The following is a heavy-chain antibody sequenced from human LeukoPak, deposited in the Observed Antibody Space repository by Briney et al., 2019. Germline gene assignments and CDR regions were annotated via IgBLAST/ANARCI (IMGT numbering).Heavy chain of an antibody. CDR2: ASCDGSIE. CDR1: GFTLSTYG. D-gene: IGHD3-10*01. V-gene: IGHV3-30*18. Sequence: GGSLRLSCVASGFTLSTYGMHWVRQAPGKGLEWVAIASCDGSIEHYADSVKGRFTISRDTSKNTLYLQMNSLRAEDTAVYYCAKDFYAFSGSGQNWFDPWGQGTLVTVSS. J-gene: IGHJ5*02. CDR3: AKDFYAFSGSGQNWFDP.